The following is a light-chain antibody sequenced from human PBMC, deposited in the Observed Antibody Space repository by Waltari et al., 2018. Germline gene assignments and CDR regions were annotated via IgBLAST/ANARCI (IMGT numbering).Light chain of an antibody. CDR2: DTS. J-gene: IGKJ4*01. CDR1: QSVTNY. V-gene: IGKV3-11*01. Sequence: SCRASQSVTNYLAWYQQKPGQAPRLLIYDTSNRATGIPARFSGSGFGTDFTRTISSLEPEDFAVYYCQQRRDWPLTFGGGTKVEIK. CDR3: QQRRDWPLT.